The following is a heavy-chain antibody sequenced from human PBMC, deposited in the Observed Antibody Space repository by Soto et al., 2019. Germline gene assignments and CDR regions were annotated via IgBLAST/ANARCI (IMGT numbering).Heavy chain of an antibody. J-gene: IGHJ4*02. D-gene: IGHD3-22*01. CDR1: GGSISSYY. CDR2: IYYSGST. CDR3: ARAEKGYYDSSGYWAY. Sequence: SETLSLSCTVSGGSISSYYWSWIRQPPGKGLEWIGYIYYSGSTNYNPSLKSRVTISVDTSKNQFSLKLSSVTAADTAVYYCARAEKGYYDSSGYWAYWGQGTLVTVSS. V-gene: IGHV4-59*01.